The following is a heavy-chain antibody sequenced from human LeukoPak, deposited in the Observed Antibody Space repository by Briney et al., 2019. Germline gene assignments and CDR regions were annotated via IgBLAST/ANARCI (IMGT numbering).Heavy chain of an antibody. CDR1: GXTFSSFA. D-gene: IGHD6-13*01. CDR3: AKSRQQQLVSYYFDY. V-gene: IGHV3-30*18. J-gene: IGHJ4*02. CDR2: ISYDGNYK. Sequence: PGGSLRLSCAASGXTFSSFAVHWVRQAPGKGLQWVAVISYDGNYKYYGHSVEGRFTISRDNSKDTLYLQMNNLRDDDTAVYYCAKSRQQQLVSYYFDYWGQGTLVTVSS.